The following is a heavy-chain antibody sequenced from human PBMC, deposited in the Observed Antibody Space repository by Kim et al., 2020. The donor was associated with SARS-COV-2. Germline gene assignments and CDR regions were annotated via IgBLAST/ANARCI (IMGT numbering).Heavy chain of an antibody. CDR3: ARGRVMDV. V-gene: IGHV3-7*04. Sequence: GWSLRLSCAASGFTFSSYSMTWALQAPGMGLEWVANIKQDGSEKYYVDSVKGRFTISRDNAKTSLYLQMNSLRAEDTAVYYCARGRVMDVWGQGTTVTVS. J-gene: IGHJ6*02. CDR2: IKQDGSEK. CDR1: GFTFSSYS.